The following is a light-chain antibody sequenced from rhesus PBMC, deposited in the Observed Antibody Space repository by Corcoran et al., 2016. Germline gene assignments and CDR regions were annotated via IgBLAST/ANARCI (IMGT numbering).Light chain of an antibody. V-gene: IGKV2-104*02. J-gene: IGKJ4*01. CDR3: IQGIQLPLT. Sequence: DIVMTQTPLSLPVTPGEPASISCRSSQSLLHSGGKTYLYWYLQKPGQFPQLLIYEVSNRASGVPDRVSGRGSGTDFPLKISRVEAEDVEVYYCIQGIQLPLTFGGGTKVELK. CDR1: QSLLHSGGKTY. CDR2: EVS.